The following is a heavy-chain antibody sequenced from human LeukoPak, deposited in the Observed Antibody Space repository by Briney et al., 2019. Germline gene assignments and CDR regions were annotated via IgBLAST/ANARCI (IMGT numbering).Heavy chain of an antibody. Sequence: SETLSLTCTVSGGSISSGSYYWSWIRRPAGKGLEWIGRIYTSGSTNYNPSLKSRVTISVDTSKNQFSLKLSSVTAADTAVYYCARDLNAAVAGTPVPFPYGMDVWGQGTTVTVSS. V-gene: IGHV4-61*02. CDR2: IYTSGST. CDR3: ARDLNAAVAGTPVPFPYGMDV. D-gene: IGHD6-19*01. J-gene: IGHJ6*02. CDR1: GGSISSGSYY.